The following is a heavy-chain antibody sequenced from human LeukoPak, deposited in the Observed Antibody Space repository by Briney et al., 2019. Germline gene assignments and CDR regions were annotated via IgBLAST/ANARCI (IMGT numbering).Heavy chain of an antibody. CDR3: ARGRRRVVTRYYYYYYMDV. Sequence: ASVKVSCKASGYTFTSYDINWVRQATGQGLEWMGWMNPNSGNTGYAQKFQGRVTMTRNTSISTAYMELSSLRSEDTAVYYCARGRRRVVTRYYYYYYMDVWGKGTTVTVSS. V-gene: IGHV1-8*01. D-gene: IGHD4-23*01. CDR2: MNPNSGNT. J-gene: IGHJ6*03. CDR1: GYTFTSYD.